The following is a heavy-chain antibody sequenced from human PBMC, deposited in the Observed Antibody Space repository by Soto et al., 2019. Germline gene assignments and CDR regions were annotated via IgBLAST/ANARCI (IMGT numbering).Heavy chain of an antibody. CDR1: GFTFSSYW. J-gene: IGHJ4*02. CDR2: INSDGRSE. CDR3: AGGPIGWDAFVY. Sequence: EVQLVESGGGLVQPGGSLRLSCAGSGFTFSSYWMHWVRQAPGKGLVWVSRINSDGRSETYADSVKGRFTISRANAKNTLYLQMTSLRAGDTAVYWCAGGPIGWDAFVYWGQGPLVTVSS. V-gene: IGHV3-74*01. D-gene: IGHD6-19*01.